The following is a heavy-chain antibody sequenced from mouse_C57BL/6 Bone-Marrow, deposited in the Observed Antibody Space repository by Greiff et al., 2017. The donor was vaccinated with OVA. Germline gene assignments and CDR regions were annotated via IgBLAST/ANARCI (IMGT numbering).Heavy chain of an antibody. CDR3: TRIGWPPWCFYV. CDR2: IDPETGGT. CDR1: GYTFTDYE. V-gene: IGHV1-15*01. Sequence: QVQLQQSGAELVRPGASVTLSCKASGYTFTDYEMHWVKQTPVHGLEWIGAIDPETGGTAYNQKFKGKAILTADKSSSTAYMALRSLTSEDSAVFFCTRIGWPPWCFYVWGTGTTVTVSS. J-gene: IGHJ1*03.